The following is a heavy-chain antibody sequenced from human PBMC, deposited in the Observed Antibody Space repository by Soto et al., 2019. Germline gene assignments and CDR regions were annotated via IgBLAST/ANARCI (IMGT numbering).Heavy chain of an antibody. J-gene: IGHJ4*02. CDR1: GVSISNNSYY. V-gene: IGHV4-39*01. CDR3: ARHGSY. CDR2: IYFSGST. Sequence: SETLSLTCSVSGVSISNNSYYWGWIRQPPGKGLEWVGTIYFSGSTFYNPSLKSRVTISIDTSKNQFSLRLSSVTAADTAVYYCARHGSYWGQGTLVTVSS.